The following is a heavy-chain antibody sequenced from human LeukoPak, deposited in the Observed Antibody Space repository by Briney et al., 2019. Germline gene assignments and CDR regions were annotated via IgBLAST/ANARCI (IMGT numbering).Heavy chain of an antibody. V-gene: IGHV3-33*01. CDR1: GFTFSSYG. Sequence: GGSLRLSCAASGFTFSSYGMHWVRQAPGKGLEWVAVIRYDGSNKYYADSVKGRFTISRDNSKNTLYLQMNSLRAEDTAVYYCARVRGGYCSSTSCYAIDYWGQGTLVTVSS. CDR3: ARVRGGYCSSTSCYAIDY. J-gene: IGHJ4*02. D-gene: IGHD2-2*01. CDR2: IRYDGSNK.